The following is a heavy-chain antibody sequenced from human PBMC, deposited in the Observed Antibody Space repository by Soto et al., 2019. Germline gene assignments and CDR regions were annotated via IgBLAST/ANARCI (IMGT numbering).Heavy chain of an antibody. J-gene: IGHJ4*02. V-gene: IGHV1-69*13. CDR3: ARGVDYDSSSFYFFF. CDR2: IVPIFRKP. CDR1: GGAFSRYA. Sequence: ASVKVSCKASGGAFSRYALNWVRQAPGQGPEWMGGIVPIFRKPNYAQKFQGRVTISADESTSTAYLELSSLRSEDTAVYYCARGVDYDSSSFYFFFWGQGTLVTVYS. D-gene: IGHD3-22*01.